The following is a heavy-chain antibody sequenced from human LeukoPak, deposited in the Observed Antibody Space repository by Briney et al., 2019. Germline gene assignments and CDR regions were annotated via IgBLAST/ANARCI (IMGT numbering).Heavy chain of an antibody. CDR2: ISYDGSNK. V-gene: IGHV3-30*18. Sequence: GRSLRLSCAASGFTFSSYGMHWVRQAPGKGLEWVAVISYDGSNKYYADSVKGRFTISRDNSKNTLYLQMNSLRAEDTAVYYCAKGGAGEAAAAGDYWGQGTLVTVSS. CDR3: AKGGAGEAAAAGDY. D-gene: IGHD6-13*01. CDR1: GFTFSSYG. J-gene: IGHJ4*02.